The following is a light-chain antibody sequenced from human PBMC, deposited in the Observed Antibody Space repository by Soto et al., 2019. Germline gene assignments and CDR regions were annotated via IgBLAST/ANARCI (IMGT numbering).Light chain of an antibody. CDR1: QGISSY. CDR3: QQFHSFSRT. Sequence: AIRMTQSPSSLSASTGDRVTITCRASQGISSYLAWYQQKPGKAPNLLIYDASTLESGVPSRFSGSGSGTEFTLTISSLQPEDFATYYCQQFHSFSRTFGQGTKVDI. J-gene: IGKJ1*01. CDR2: DAS. V-gene: IGKV1-8*01.